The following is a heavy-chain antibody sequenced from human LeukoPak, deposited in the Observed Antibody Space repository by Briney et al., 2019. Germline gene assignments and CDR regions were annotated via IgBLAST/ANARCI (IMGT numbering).Heavy chain of an antibody. CDR3: AREGPSFWSGPDYGMDV. J-gene: IGHJ6*02. Sequence: GSLRLSCADSGFTVSSNYMSWVRQAPGKGLEWVSVIYSGGSTYYADSVKGRFTISRDNSKNTLYLQMNSLRAKDTAVYYCAREGPSFWSGPDYGMDVWGQGTTVTVSS. V-gene: IGHV3-53*01. CDR2: IYSGGST. CDR1: GFTVSSNY. D-gene: IGHD3-3*01.